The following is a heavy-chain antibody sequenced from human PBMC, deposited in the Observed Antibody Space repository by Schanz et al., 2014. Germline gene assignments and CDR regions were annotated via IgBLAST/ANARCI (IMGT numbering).Heavy chain of an antibody. CDR2: VSRSTPDI. CDR3: VSSGSYSSYAF. Sequence: EVKLLESGGTLVRPGGSLRLSCAASGFTFSTYAMAWVRQAPGKGLEWVSYVSRSTPDIYYADSVKGRFTMSRDNAKNSVFLQMNSLRAEDTAVYHCVSSGSYSSYAFWGQGTLVTVSS. J-gene: IGHJ4*02. CDR1: GFTFSTYA. V-gene: IGHV3-48*01. D-gene: IGHD3-10*01.